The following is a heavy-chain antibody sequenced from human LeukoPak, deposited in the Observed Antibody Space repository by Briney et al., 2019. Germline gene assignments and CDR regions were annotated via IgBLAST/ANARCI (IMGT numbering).Heavy chain of an antibody. CDR3: ARNTRYGDYFDY. D-gene: IGHD4-17*01. CDR2: IIPIFGTA. V-gene: IGHV1-69*05. CDR1: GGTFSSYA. J-gene: IGHJ4*02. Sequence: SVKVSCXASGGTFSSYAISWVRQAPGQGLEWMGGIIPIFGTANYAQKFQGRVTITTDESTSTAYMELSSLRSEDTAVYYCARNTRYGDYFDYWGQGTLVTVSS.